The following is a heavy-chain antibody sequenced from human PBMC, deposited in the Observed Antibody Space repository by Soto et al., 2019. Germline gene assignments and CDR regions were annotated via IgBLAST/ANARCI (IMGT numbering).Heavy chain of an antibody. CDR3: ARHFDVDPSLDHYYFDL. Sequence: QVQLQESGPGLVKPSETLSLTCTVSGVSITPYFWCWIRQPAGEAPEWLGHIYASGRTTYNPSLKSRVTMFVSQTQVSLRLTSVTAADTAVYYCARHFDVDPSLDHYYFDLWGRGALVTVSS. CDR2: IYASGRT. V-gene: IGHV4-4*07. J-gene: IGHJ2*01. D-gene: IGHD3-9*01. CDR1: GVSITPYF.